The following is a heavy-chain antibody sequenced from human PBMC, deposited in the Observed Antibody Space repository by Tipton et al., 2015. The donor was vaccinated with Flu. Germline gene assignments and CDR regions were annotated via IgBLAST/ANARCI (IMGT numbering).Heavy chain of an antibody. D-gene: IGHD3-22*01. CDR3: ARSYYYDSSGYGMDV. J-gene: IGHJ6*02. Sequence: TLSLTCTVSGGSISSYYWSWIRQPPGKGLEWIGYIYYSGSTNYNPSLKSRVTISVDTSKNQFSLKLSSVTAADTAVYYCARSYYYDSSGYGMDVWGQGTTVTVSS. CDR2: IYYSGST. V-gene: IGHV4-59*01. CDR1: GGSISSYY.